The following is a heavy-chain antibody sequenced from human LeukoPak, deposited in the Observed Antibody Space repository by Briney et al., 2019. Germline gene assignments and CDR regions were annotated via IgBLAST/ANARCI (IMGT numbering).Heavy chain of an antibody. D-gene: IGHD6-6*01. J-gene: IGHJ4*02. CDR1: GYTFTSYG. V-gene: IGHV1-18*01. Sequence: ASVKVSCKASGYTFTSYGISWVQQAPGQGLEWIGWINAYNGNTNYAQKFQGRVTMTTDTSTSTAYMELRSLRSDDTAVYYCARDLAARPSLGIDYWGQGTLVTVSS. CDR2: INAYNGNT. CDR3: ARDLAARPSLGIDY.